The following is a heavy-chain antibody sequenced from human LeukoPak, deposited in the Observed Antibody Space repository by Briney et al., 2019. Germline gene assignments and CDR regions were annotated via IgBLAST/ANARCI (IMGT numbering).Heavy chain of an antibody. CDR2: ISSTSTYI. CDR3: ARGGANAWYAFDI. D-gene: IGHD6-13*01. CDR1: GFSFSAYN. J-gene: IGHJ3*02. Sequence: GGSLRLSCEGSGFSFSAYNMNWVRQAPGKGLDWVSSISSTSTYILYADSVKDRFTISRDNARNSLYLQMNSLRAEDTAVYYCARGGANAWYAFDIWGQGTMVTVSS. V-gene: IGHV3-21*01.